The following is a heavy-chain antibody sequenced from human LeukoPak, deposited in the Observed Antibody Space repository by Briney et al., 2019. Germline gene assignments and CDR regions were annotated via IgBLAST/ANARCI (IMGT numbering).Heavy chain of an antibody. Sequence: KPSETLSLTCTVSGGSISSSSYYWGWIRQPPGKGLEWIGSIYYSGSTYYNPSLKSRVTISVDTSKNQFSLKLSSVTAADTAVYYCARSGSSFPFDYWGQGTLVTVSS. CDR2: IYYSGST. J-gene: IGHJ4*02. D-gene: IGHD6-13*01. CDR1: GGSISSSSYY. CDR3: ARSGSSFPFDY. V-gene: IGHV4-39*07.